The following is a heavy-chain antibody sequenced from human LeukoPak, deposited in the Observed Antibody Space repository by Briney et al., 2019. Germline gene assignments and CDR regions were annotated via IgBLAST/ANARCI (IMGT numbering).Heavy chain of an antibody. CDR2: ITWSGDRT. CDR3: ARDYYYDSRGYFGLGY. D-gene: IGHD3-22*01. CDR1: GFTFDNYG. J-gene: IGHJ4*02. V-gene: IGHV3-20*04. Sequence: GGSLRLSCSTSGFTFDNYGMSWVRQAPGKGLEWVAGITWSGDRTGYADSVNGRFTISRDNAKDFLYLQMNSLRAEDAALYYCARDYYYDSRGYFGLGYWGQGTLVTVSS.